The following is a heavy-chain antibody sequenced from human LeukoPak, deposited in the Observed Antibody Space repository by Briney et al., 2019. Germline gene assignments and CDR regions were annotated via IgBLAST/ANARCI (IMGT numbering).Heavy chain of an antibody. CDR1: GFTFSSYA. CDR3: ARYGYGDTDAFDI. J-gene: IGHJ3*02. CDR2: IKQDGSEK. Sequence: GGSLRLSCAASGFTFSSYAMNWVRQAPGKGLEWVANIKQDGSEKYYVDSVKGRFTISRDNAKNSLYLQMNSLRAEDTAVYYCARYGYGDTDAFDIWGQGTMVTVSS. D-gene: IGHD5-18*01. V-gene: IGHV3-7*01.